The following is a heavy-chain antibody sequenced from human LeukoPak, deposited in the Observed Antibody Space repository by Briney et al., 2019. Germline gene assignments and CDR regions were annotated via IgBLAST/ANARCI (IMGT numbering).Heavy chain of an antibody. CDR2: IYYLGST. CDR3: ARDRPGSYWYFDL. Sequence: KPSETLSLTCTVSGVSISSYYWSWIRQPPGKGLEWVGHIYYLGSTNYNPSLKSRVTISIDTSKNYFSLKLNSVIAADTAVYYCARDRPGSYWYFDLWGRGTLVTVSS. V-gene: IGHV4-59*01. D-gene: IGHD3-10*01. J-gene: IGHJ2*01. CDR1: GVSISSYY.